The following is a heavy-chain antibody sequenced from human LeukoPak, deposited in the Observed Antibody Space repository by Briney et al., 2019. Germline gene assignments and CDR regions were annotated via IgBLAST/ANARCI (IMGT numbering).Heavy chain of an antibody. CDR3: AKGFRGTLLEPLVY. CDR2: ISSSGSTI. Sequence: PGGSLRLSCAASGFTFSSYEMNWVRQAPGKGLEWVSYISSSGSTIYYADSVKGRFTISRDNAKNSLYLQMNSLRAEDMALYYCAKGFRGTLLEPLVYWGQGTLVTVSS. CDR1: GFTFSSYE. V-gene: IGHV3-48*03. J-gene: IGHJ4*02. D-gene: IGHD1-1*01.